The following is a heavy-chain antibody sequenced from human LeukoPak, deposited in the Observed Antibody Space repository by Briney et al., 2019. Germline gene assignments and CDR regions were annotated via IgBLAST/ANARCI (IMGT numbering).Heavy chain of an antibody. Sequence: PSETLSLTCTVSGGSISSHYWSWIRQSPGKGLEWIGYIYYSGSTNYNPSLKSRVTISVDTSKNQFSLKLSSVTAADTAVYYCARRGGHSGSYDYWGQGTLVTVSS. D-gene: IGHD1-26*01. CDR1: GGSISSHY. CDR2: IYYSGST. CDR3: ARRGGHSGSYDY. J-gene: IGHJ4*02. V-gene: IGHV4-59*11.